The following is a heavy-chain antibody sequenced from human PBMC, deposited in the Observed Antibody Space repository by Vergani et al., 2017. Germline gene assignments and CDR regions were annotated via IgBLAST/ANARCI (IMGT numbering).Heavy chain of an antibody. CDR1: GYSFTSYW. CDR2: IYPGDSDT. V-gene: IGHV5-51*03. CDR3: ASAAGGEGYYGSGSPTYYYYGMDV. Sequence: EVQLVQSGAEVKKPGESLKISCKGSGYSFTSYWIGWVRQMPGKGLEWMGIIYPGDSDTRYSPSFQGQVTISADKSISTAYLQWSSLKASDTDMYYCASAAGGEGYYGSGSPTYYYYGMDVWGQGTTVTVSS. D-gene: IGHD3-10*01. J-gene: IGHJ6*02.